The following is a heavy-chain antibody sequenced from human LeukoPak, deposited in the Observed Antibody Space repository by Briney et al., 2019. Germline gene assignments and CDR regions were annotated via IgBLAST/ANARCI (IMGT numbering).Heavy chain of an antibody. V-gene: IGHV3-11*04. Sequence: GSLRLSCAASGFTFSDYYMSWIRQAPGKGLEWVSYISSSGSTIYYADSVKGRFTISRDNAKSSLYLQMNSLRAEDTAVYYCARAHSSGYYHYWYFDLWGRGTLVTVSS. J-gene: IGHJ2*01. CDR2: ISSSGSTI. CDR1: GFTFSDYY. D-gene: IGHD3-22*01. CDR3: ARAHSSGYYHYWYFDL.